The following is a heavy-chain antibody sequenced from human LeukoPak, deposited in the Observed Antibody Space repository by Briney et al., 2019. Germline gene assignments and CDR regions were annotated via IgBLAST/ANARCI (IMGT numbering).Heavy chain of an antibody. J-gene: IGHJ4*02. D-gene: IGHD3-22*01. CDR3: ARSGYYYDSSGYYSN. Sequence: GASVKVSCKASGYTFTSYGITWVRQAPGQRLEWMGGIIPIFGTANYAQKFQGRVTITADESTSTAYMELSSLRSEDTAVYYCARSGYYYDSSGYYSNWGQGTLVTVSS. CDR1: GYTFTSYG. CDR2: IIPIFGTA. V-gene: IGHV1-69*13.